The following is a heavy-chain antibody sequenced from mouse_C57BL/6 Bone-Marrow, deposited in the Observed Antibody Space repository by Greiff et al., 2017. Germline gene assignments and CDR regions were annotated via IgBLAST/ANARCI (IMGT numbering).Heavy chain of an antibody. CDR3: ARGLLLDY. V-gene: IGHV1-82*01. CDR2: IYPGDGDT. J-gene: IGHJ2*01. D-gene: IGHD2-10*01. Sequence: VKLLESGPELVKPGASVKISCKASGYAFSSSWMHWVKQRPGKGLEWIGRIYPGDGDTNYNGKFKGKATLTADKSSSTAYMQHSSLTSEDSAVYFCARGLLLDYWGQGTTLTVSS. CDR1: GYAFSSSW.